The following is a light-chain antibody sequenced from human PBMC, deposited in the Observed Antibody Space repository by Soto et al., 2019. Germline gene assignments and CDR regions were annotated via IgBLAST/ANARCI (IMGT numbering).Light chain of an antibody. CDR2: AAS. CDR3: QQSYSTIT. CDR1: QSISSY. J-gene: IGKJ5*01. V-gene: IGKV1-39*01. Sequence: DIQMTQSPSSLSASVGDRVNITCRASQSISSYLNWYQQKPGKAPKLLIYAASSLQSGVPSRFSGSGSGTDFTLTISSLQPEDFATYYCQQSYSTITCGQGTRREIK.